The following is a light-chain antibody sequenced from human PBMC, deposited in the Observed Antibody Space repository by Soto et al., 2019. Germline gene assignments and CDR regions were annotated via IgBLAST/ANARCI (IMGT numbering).Light chain of an antibody. Sequence: ELVMPQSPATLSVSPGERVTLSCRASPSIRSNLAWYQQQPGQTPRLLIYGASTRATDIPARFSGSGSGTEFTLTASSLQSEDSAVYYCQQYDSWPLTFSGGTKVEIK. CDR2: GAS. CDR3: QQYDSWPLT. J-gene: IGKJ4*01. V-gene: IGKV3D-15*01. CDR1: PSIRSN.